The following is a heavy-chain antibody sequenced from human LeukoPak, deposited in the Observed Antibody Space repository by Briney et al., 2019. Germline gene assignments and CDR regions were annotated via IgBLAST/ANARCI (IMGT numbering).Heavy chain of an antibody. CDR3: ARARGYSYGYIWDY. J-gene: IGHJ4*02. CDR1: GYTFTSYG. V-gene: IGHV1-69*04. Sequence: SVKVSCKASGYTFTSYGISWVRQAPGQGLEWMGRIIPILGIANYAQKFQGRVTITADKSTSTAYMELSSLRSEDTAVYYCARARGYSYGYIWDYWGQGTLVTVSS. CDR2: IIPILGIA. D-gene: IGHD5-18*01.